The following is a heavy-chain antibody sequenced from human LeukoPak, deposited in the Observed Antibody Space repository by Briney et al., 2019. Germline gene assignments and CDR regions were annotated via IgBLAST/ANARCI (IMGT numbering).Heavy chain of an antibody. J-gene: IGHJ4*02. CDR2: INHSGST. Sequence: SETLSLTCAVYGGSFSAYYWSWIRQPPGKGLEWIGEINHSGSTNYNPSLKTRVTISVDTSKNQFSLKLSSVTAADTAVYYCARDTSGTTYDSWGQGTLVTVSS. D-gene: IGHD1-1*01. V-gene: IGHV4-34*01. CDR1: GGSFSAYY. CDR3: ARDTSGTTYDS.